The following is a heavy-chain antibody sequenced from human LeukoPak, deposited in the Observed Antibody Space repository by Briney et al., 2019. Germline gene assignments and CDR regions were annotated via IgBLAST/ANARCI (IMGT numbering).Heavy chain of an antibody. CDR2: ISGSGGST. D-gene: IGHD3-9*01. J-gene: IGHJ4*02. Sequence: PGGSLRLSCAASGFTFSSYGMSWVRQAPGKGLEWVSAISGSGGSTYYADSVKGRFTISRDNSTNTLYLQMNSLRAEDTAVYYCAKPFRVLRYFDLIGYWGQGTLVTVSS. V-gene: IGHV3-23*01. CDR1: GFTFSSYG. CDR3: AKPFRVLRYFDLIGY.